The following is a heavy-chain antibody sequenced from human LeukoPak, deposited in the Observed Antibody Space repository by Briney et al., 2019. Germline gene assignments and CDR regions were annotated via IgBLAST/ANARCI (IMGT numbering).Heavy chain of an antibody. CDR3: ARVPYDFWSGYYQLDFDY. J-gene: IGHJ4*02. D-gene: IGHD3-3*01. Sequence: ASVKVSCKASGYTFTGYYMQWVRQAPGQGLEWMGWINPNSGGTNYAQKFQGRVTMTRDTSISTAYMELSRLRSDDTAVYYCARVPYDFWSGYYQLDFDYWGQGTLVTVSS. V-gene: IGHV1-2*02. CDR2: INPNSGGT. CDR1: GYTFTGYY.